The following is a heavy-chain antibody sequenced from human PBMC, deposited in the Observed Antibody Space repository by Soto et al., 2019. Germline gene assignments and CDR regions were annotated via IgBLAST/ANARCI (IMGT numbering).Heavy chain of an antibody. CDR1: GGSISSGGYY. V-gene: IGHV4-31*03. J-gene: IGHJ4*02. CDR3: ARESAYYDYVWGSYRHVDY. CDR2: IYYSGST. Sequence: VQLQESGPGLVKPSQTLSLTCTVSGGSISSGGYYWSWIRQHPGKGLEWIGYIYYSGSTYYNPSHKSRVTISVDTSENQFSLKLSSVTAADTAVYYCARESAYYDYVWGSYRHVDYWGQGTLVTVSS. D-gene: IGHD3-16*02.